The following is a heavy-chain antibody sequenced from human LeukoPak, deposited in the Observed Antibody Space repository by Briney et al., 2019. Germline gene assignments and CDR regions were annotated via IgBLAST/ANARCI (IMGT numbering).Heavy chain of an antibody. Sequence: ASVKVSCRASGYTFTSYDINWVRQATGQGLEWMGRMNPNSGNTGYAQKFQGRVTMTRNTSISTAYMELSSLRSEDTAVYYCAGQYQLLPGGWFGPWGQGTLVTVSS. CDR3: AGQYQLLPGGWFGP. CDR1: GYTFTSYD. V-gene: IGHV1-8*01. J-gene: IGHJ5*02. D-gene: IGHD2-2*01. CDR2: MNPNSGNT.